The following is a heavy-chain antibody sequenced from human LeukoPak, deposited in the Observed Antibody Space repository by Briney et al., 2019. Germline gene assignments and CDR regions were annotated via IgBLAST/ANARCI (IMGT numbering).Heavy chain of an antibody. J-gene: IGHJ6*02. V-gene: IGHV3-30-3*01. CDR3: AKVSGGGLYYDGMDV. CDR2: ISYDGSNK. Sequence: GGSLRLSCAASGFTFSSYAMHWVRQAPGKGLEWVAVISYDGSNKYYADSVKGRFTISRDNSKNTLYLQMNSLRAEDTAVYYCAKVSGGGLYYDGMDVWGQGTTVTVSS. CDR1: GFTFSSYA. D-gene: IGHD1-14*01.